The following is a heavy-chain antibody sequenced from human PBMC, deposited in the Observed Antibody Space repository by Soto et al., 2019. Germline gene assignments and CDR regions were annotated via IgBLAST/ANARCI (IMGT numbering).Heavy chain of an antibody. V-gene: IGHV1-69*13. J-gene: IGHJ6*02. Sequence: SVKVSCKASGGRFTTYAFNWMRQAPGQGLEWLGGIITFFGAAMYAQKFQGRVTITADELTTTAYMELSGLRSEDTAVYYCARGGKERFRGSGMDVWGQGTTVTVS. CDR1: GGRFTTYA. CDR2: IITFFGAA. D-gene: IGHD1-1*01. CDR3: ARGGKERFRGSGMDV.